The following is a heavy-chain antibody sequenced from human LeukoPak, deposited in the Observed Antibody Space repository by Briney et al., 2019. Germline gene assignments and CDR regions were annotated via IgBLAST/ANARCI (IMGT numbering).Heavy chain of an antibody. J-gene: IGHJ4*02. D-gene: IGHD6-13*01. CDR1: GYTLTELS. CDR3: AREYSSSIDY. Sequence: GASVKVSCKVSGYTLTELSMHWVRQAPGKGLEWMGGFDPEDGETIYAQKFQGRVTMTRNTSISTAYMELSSLRSEDTAVYYCAREYSSSIDYWGQGTLVTVSS. V-gene: IGHV1-24*01. CDR2: FDPEDGET.